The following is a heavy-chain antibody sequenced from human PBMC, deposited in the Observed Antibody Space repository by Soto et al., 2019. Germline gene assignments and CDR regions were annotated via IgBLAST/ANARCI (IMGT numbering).Heavy chain of an antibody. D-gene: IGHD3-22*01. J-gene: IGHJ6*02. V-gene: IGHV1-69*06. CDR1: GGTFSSYA. CDR3: ARWGNYYDSSGPIQYYYYYGMDV. Sequence: ASVKVSFKASGGTFSSYAISWLRQAPGQGLEWMGGIIPIFGTANYAQKFQGRVTITADKSTSTAYMELSSLRSEDTAVYYCARWGNYYDSSGPIQYYYYYGMDVWGQGTTVTVSS. CDR2: IIPIFGTA.